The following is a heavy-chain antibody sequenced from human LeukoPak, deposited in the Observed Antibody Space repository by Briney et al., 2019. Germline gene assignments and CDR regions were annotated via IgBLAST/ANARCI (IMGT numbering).Heavy chain of an antibody. CDR3: ARYGITIVRGGKYYFDS. CDR1: GGSISGYF. CDR2: VHYSGSS. J-gene: IGHJ4*02. V-gene: IGHV4-59*08. D-gene: IGHD3-10*01. Sequence: PSETLSLTCTVSGGSISGYFWSWIRQPPGKRLEWIGYVHYSGSSNYNPSLNSRVTISVDTSKNQFSLRLRSVTAEDTAVYYRARYGITIVRGGKYYFDSWGQGTLATVSS.